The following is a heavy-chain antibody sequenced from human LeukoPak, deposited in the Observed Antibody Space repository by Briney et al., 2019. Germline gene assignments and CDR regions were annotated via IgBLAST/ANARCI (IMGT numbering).Heavy chain of an antibody. CDR1: GFTFSSCA. CDR3: AKGWTTSSNYDY. Sequence: PGGSLRLSCAASGFTFSSCAMSWVRQAPGKGLEWVSTIIDSGNSVYYADSVEGQFTISRDNSKNTLYLQMNSLRAGDTAVYYCAKGWTTSSNYDYWGQGTLVTVSS. CDR2: IIDSGNSV. J-gene: IGHJ4*02. V-gene: IGHV3-23*01. D-gene: IGHD4-11*01.